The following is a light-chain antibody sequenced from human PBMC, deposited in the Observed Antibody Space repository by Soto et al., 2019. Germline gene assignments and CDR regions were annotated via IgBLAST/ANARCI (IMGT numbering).Light chain of an antibody. V-gene: IGKV3-20*01. J-gene: IGKJ2*01. Sequence: EIVLTQSPGTLSLSPGERATLSCRASQNISSSSLAWYQQKPGQAPRLLIHAASSRATGIPDRFCGSGSGTDFTLTISRLEPEDFAVYYCQQYGGSALYTFGQGTKLEIK. CDR1: QNISSSS. CDR3: QQYGGSALYT. CDR2: AAS.